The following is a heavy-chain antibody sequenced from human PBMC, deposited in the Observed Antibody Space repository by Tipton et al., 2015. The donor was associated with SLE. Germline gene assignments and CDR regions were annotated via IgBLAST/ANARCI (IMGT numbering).Heavy chain of an antibody. J-gene: IGHJ4*02. CDR1: GDSITDSDYY. CDR3: ARRSFGGTSTPV. V-gene: IGHV4-39*01. CDR2: IYHDGDT. D-gene: IGHD4-23*01. Sequence: TLSLTCTVSGDSITDSDYYWSWIRQTPGKGLDWIGSIYHDGDTYYNPSLKSRVTISADTSKNQFSPSLRSVTVADTAVYYCARRSFGGTSTPVWGQGTLVIVSS.